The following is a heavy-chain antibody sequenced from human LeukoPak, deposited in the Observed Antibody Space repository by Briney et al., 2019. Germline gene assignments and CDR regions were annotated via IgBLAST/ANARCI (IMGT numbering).Heavy chain of an antibody. CDR3: ARDEVATIGGYYYYMDV. J-gene: IGHJ6*03. CDR1: GFTFSSYE. V-gene: IGHV3-48*03. CDR2: ITSSDSTT. Sequence: GGSLTLSCVASGFTFSSYEMNWVRQAPGKGLEWLSYITSSDSTTHYADSVKGRFTISRDNAKNSLYLQMNSLRAEDTAVYYCARDEVATIGGYYYYMDVWGKGTTVTISS. D-gene: IGHD5-12*01.